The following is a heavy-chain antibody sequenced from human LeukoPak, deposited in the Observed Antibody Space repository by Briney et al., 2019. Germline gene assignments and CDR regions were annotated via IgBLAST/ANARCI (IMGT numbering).Heavy chain of an antibody. J-gene: IGHJ5*02. CDR1: GGTFSSYA. D-gene: IGHD3-9*01. CDR2: IIPIFGTA. CDR3: AREGVDYDILTGLSWFDP. Sequence: SVKVSCKASGGTFSSYAISWVRQAPGQGLEWMGGIIPIFGTANYAQKFQGRVTITADESTSTAYMELSSLRSEDTAVYYCAREGVDYDILTGLSWFDPWGQGTLVTVSS. V-gene: IGHV1-69*13.